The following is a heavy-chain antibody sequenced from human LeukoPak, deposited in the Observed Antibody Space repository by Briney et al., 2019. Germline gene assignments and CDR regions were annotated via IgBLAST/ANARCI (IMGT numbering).Heavy chain of an antibody. CDR3: ALCGGDCYSPFDY. D-gene: IGHD2-21*02. J-gene: IGHJ4*02. Sequence: GGSLRLSCAASGFTFSSYSMNWVRQAPGKGLEWVSYISSSSSTIYYADSVKGRLTISRDNAKNSLYLQMNSLRAEDTAVYYCALCGGDCYSPFDYWGQGTLVTVSS. CDR2: ISSSSSTI. CDR1: GFTFSSYS. V-gene: IGHV3-48*04.